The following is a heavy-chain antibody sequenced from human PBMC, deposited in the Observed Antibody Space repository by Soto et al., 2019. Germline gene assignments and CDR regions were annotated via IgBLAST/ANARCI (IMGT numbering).Heavy chain of an antibody. CDR2: IYYRGTT. Sequence: SETLSLTCTVSGGSISSSSYYWGWIRQPPGKGLEWIGNIYYRGTTYYNPSLKSRVTISVDTSKNQFSLKLASVTAADTALYFCARQRTSVVTQAYFDVWGPGSLVTVSS. CDR3: ARQRTSVVTQAYFDV. D-gene: IGHD2-21*02. J-gene: IGHJ4*02. CDR1: GGSISSSSYY. V-gene: IGHV4-39*01.